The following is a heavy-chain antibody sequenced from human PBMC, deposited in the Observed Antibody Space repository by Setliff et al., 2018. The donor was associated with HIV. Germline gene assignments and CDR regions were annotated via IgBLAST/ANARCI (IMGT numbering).Heavy chain of an antibody. CDR3: TTLLSGVGTDVFDI. D-gene: IGHD2-15*01. CDR1: GFTFSNAW. V-gene: IGHV3-15*01. J-gene: IGHJ3*02. Sequence: GGSLRLSCAGSGFTFSNAWMSWIRQAPGKGLEWVARLKSNAEGGTADYAASVRRRFTISRDDSKNTLYLLMNSLKVEDTAVYYCTTLLSGVGTDVFDIWGQGTMVTVS. CDR2: LKSNAEGGTA.